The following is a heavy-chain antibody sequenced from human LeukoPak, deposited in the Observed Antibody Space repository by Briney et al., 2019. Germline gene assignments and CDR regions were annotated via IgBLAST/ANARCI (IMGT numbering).Heavy chain of an antibody. Sequence: GGSLRLSCAASGFTFSSYWMHWVRQAPGKGLVWFSRINSDGSSTSYADSVKGRFTISRDNAKNTLYLQMNSLRAEDTAVYYCARDGELELKVNPFDYWGQGTLVTVSS. CDR2: INSDGSST. V-gene: IGHV3-74*01. CDR1: GFTFSSYW. D-gene: IGHD1-7*01. J-gene: IGHJ4*02. CDR3: ARDGELELKVNPFDY.